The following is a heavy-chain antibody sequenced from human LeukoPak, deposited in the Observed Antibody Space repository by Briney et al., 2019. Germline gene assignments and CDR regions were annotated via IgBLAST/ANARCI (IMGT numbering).Heavy chain of an antibody. CDR2: INHSGST. Sequence: SETLSLTCAVYGGSFSGYYWSWVRQPPGKGLEWIGEINHSGSTNYNPSLKSRVTISVDTSKNQFSLKLSSVTAADTAVYYCASIPDGYNSNHPWAFYIWGQGTMVTVSS. CDR1: GGSFSGYY. CDR3: ASIPDGYNSNHPWAFYI. J-gene: IGHJ3*02. D-gene: IGHD5-24*01. V-gene: IGHV4-34*01.